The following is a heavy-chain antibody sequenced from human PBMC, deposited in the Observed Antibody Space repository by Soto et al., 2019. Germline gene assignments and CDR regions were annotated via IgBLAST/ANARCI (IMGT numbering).Heavy chain of an antibody. J-gene: IGHJ4*02. V-gene: IGHV4-4*01. D-gene: IGHD6-6*01. Sequence: AETLSLTCAVSGVSISNDNLWTWVRQTPQGRLENIGESFHDRTANYYPSFERRVAISIDTAKNQFSLQLTAVTAADTAIYFCARLMYDARRKYMYFDVWGQGALVTVSS. CDR1: GVSISNDNL. CDR2: SFHDRTA. CDR3: ARLMYDARRKYMYFDV.